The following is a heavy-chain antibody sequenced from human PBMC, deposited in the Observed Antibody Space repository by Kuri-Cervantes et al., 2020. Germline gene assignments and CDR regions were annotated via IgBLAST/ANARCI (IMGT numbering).Heavy chain of an antibody. J-gene: IGHJ4*02. D-gene: IGHD3-22*01. V-gene: IGHV3-33*01. CDR3: AREESVNYYDSSGFDY. Sequence: SCAASGFTFSSYGMHWVRQAPGKGLEWVAVIWYDGSNKYYADSVKGRFTISRDNSKNTLYLQMNSLRAEDTAVYYCAREESVNYYDSSGFDYWGQGTLVTVSS. CDR2: IWYDGSNK. CDR1: GFTFSSYG.